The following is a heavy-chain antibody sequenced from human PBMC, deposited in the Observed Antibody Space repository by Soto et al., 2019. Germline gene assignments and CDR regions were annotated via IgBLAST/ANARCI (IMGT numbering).Heavy chain of an antibody. Sequence: PGGSLRLPCAASGFIFSNALMSWVRQAPGKGLEWVGLIKKKADGGTTDYAAPLKGRFTISRDDSKNTLYLQMSSLKTEDTAVYYCRTQWLDWGQGTLVTVSS. V-gene: IGHV3-15*01. D-gene: IGHD6-19*01. CDR3: RTQWLD. CDR1: GFIFSNAL. J-gene: IGHJ4*02. CDR2: IKKKADGGTT.